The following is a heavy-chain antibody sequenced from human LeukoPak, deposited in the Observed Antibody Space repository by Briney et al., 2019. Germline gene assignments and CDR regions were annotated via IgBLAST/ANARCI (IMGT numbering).Heavy chain of an antibody. V-gene: IGHV3-21*01. CDR1: GFTFSSYS. CDR3: ARAGGSTVSHSDY. Sequence: GGSLRLSCAASGFTFSSYSMNWIRQAPGKGLEWVSSISSSTSYIYYADSVKGRFTISKDNAKSSLYLQMNSLRAEDTAVYYCARAGGSTVSHSDYWGQGTLVTVSS. CDR2: ISSSTSYI. J-gene: IGHJ4*02. D-gene: IGHD4-17*01.